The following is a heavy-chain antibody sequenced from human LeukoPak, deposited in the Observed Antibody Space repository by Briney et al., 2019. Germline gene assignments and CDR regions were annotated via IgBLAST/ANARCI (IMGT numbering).Heavy chain of an antibody. CDR2: IYYSGST. Sequence: SETLSLTCAVYGGSFSGYYWSWIRQPPGKGLEWIGSIYYSGSTYYNPSLKSRVTISVDTSKNQFSLKLSSVTAADTAVYYCARDFSGCSSTSCRPYYYYYYMDVWGKGTTVTVSS. D-gene: IGHD2-2*01. CDR1: GGSFSGYY. CDR3: ARDFSGCSSTSCRPYYYYYYMDV. V-gene: IGHV4-34*01. J-gene: IGHJ6*03.